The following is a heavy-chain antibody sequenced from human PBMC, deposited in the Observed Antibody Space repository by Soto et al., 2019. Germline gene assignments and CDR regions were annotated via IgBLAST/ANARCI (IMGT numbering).Heavy chain of an antibody. V-gene: IGHV4-61*01. J-gene: IGHJ5*02. Sequence: PSETLSLTCTVSGGSVSSGSYYWSWIRQPPGKGLEWIGYIYYSGSTNYNPSLKSRVTISVDTSKNQFSLKLSSVTAADTAVYYRARVRGYSNFNNWFDLWGQGTLVTVPQ. CDR3: ARVRGYSNFNNWFDL. CDR2: IYYSGST. D-gene: IGHD4-4*01. CDR1: GGSVSSGSYY.